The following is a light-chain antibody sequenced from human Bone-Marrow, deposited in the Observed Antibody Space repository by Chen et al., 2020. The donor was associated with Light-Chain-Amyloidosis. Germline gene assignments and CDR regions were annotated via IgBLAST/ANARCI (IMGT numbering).Light chain of an antibody. V-gene: IGLV3-25*03. CDR2: RDT. Sequence: SYELTQPPPVSVSPGQTARTTCSGEDLPTKYAYWYQQKPGQAPVLVIHRDTERPSGISERFSGDSSGTTATLTISGVQAEDEADYHCQSADSSGTYEVIFGGGTKLTVL. CDR3: QSADSSGTYEVI. J-gene: IGLJ2*01. CDR1: DLPTKY.